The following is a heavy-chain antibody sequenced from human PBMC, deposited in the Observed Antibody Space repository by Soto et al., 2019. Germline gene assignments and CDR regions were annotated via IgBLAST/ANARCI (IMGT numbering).Heavy chain of an antibody. CDR1: GGSFSGYY. CDR3: ARDKITGLFDY. Sequence: QVQLQQWGAGLLKPSETLSLTCAVYGGSFSGYYWTWIRQPPGTGLEWIGEINHSGSTNYNLSLKSRVTISVDTSKNQFSLKLTSVTAADTAVYYCARDKITGLFDYWGQGTLVTVS. CDR2: INHSGST. J-gene: IGHJ4*02. D-gene: IGHD2-8*02. V-gene: IGHV4-34*01.